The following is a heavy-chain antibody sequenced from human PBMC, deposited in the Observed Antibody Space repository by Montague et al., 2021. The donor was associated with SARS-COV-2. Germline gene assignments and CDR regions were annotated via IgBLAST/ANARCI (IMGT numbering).Heavy chain of an antibody. CDR3: ARGGGYYNYGLDV. Sequence: SETLSLTCSVSSGSIISSGYYWGWIRQPPGKELEWIGNIYYSGSTDYSPSLKSRVTISLDTSKNQFSLKVTSVTAADTAVYYCARGGGYYNYGLDVWGPGTTVTVSS. V-gene: IGHV4-39*07. J-gene: IGHJ6*02. CDR1: SGSIISSGYY. D-gene: IGHD3-22*01. CDR2: IYYSGST.